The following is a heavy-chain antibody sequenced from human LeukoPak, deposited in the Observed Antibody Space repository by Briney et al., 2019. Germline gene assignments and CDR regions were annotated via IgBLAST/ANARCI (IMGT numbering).Heavy chain of an antibody. J-gene: IGHJ4*02. CDR2: IYSGGST. D-gene: IGHD3-16*02. Sequence: GGSLRLSCAASGFTVSSNYMSWVRQAPGKGLEWVSVIYSGGSTYYADSVKGRFTISRDNSKNTLYQQMNSVRAEDTAVYYCAKDHSLRLGELSFLDYWGQGTLGTVSS. CDR3: AKDHSLRLGELSFLDY. CDR1: GFTVSSNY. V-gene: IGHV3-66*02.